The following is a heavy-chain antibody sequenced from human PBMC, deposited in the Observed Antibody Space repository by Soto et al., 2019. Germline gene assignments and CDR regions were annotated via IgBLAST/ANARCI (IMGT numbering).Heavy chain of an antibody. CDR1: GGSISSGGYY. J-gene: IGHJ4*02. CDR2: IYYSGST. CDR3: YGGCGGNRAY. D-gene: IGHD2-15*01. V-gene: IGHV4-31*03. Sequence: QVQLQESRPELVKPSQTLSLTCTVSGGSISSGGYYWSWIRQHPGKGLEWIGYIYYSGSTYYNPSLKSRVTITMDTSKSQFSLKLTSVTAADTAVYHCYGGCGGNRAYWGQGTLVTVSS.